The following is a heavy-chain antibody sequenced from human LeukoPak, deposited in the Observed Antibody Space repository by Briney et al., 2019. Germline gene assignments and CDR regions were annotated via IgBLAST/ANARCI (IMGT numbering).Heavy chain of an antibody. CDR2: INHSGST. D-gene: IGHD7-27*01. CDR1: GGSFSGYY. J-gene: IGHJ4*02. V-gene: IGHV4-34*01. Sequence: SETLSLTCAVYGGSFSGYYWSWIRQPPGKGLEWIGEINHSGSTNYNLSLKSRVTISVDTSKNQFSLKLSSVTAADTAVYYCARGSLGRVDYWGQGTLVTVSS. CDR3: ARGSLGRVDY.